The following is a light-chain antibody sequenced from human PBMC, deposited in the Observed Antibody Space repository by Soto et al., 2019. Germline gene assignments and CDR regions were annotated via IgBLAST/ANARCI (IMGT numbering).Light chain of an antibody. V-gene: IGLV2-8*01. CDR2: EVS. Sequence: QSALTQPPSASGSPGQSVTISCTGSSSDVGGYNYVSWYQQHPGKAPKLMIYEVSKRPSGVPDRLSGSKSGNTASLTVSGLQAEDDADYYCSSYGGSHTVVFCGGTKLTVL. CDR3: SSYGGSHTVV. CDR1: SSDVGGYNY. J-gene: IGLJ2*01.